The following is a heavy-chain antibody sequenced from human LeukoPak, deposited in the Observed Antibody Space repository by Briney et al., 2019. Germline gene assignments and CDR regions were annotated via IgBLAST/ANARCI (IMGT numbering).Heavy chain of an antibody. Sequence: GWSLTLSCAASGFTFSNYGMHWVRQAPGKGLEWVAFIRHDGSDQDSQKGRFTISRDNSKNPVYLQMNSLRAEDTAVYYCAKSHTMAQSDYGDFGYWGQGTLVTVSS. J-gene: IGHJ4*02. D-gene: IGHD3-16*01. CDR3: AKSHTMAQSDYGDFGY. CDR2: IRHDGSDQ. CDR1: GFTFSNYG. V-gene: IGHV3-30*02.